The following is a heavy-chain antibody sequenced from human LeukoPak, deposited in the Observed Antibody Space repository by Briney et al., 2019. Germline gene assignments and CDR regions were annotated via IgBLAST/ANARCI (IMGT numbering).Heavy chain of an antibody. V-gene: IGHV3-30*02. J-gene: IGHJ4*02. Sequence: GGSLRLSCAASGFTFSSYGMHWVRQAPGKGLEWVAFIRYGGATKYYRDSVKGRFTISRDNPKNTLYLQMNSLRAEDTAVYYCTKDHYSNYLYYFDYWGQGTLVTVSS. CDR1: GFTFSSYG. D-gene: IGHD4-11*01. CDR2: IRYGGATK. CDR3: TKDHYSNYLYYFDY.